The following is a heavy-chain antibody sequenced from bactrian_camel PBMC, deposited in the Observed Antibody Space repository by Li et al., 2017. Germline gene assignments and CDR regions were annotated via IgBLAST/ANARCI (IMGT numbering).Heavy chain of an antibody. CDR1: GYSYIVNC. V-gene: IGHV3S53*01. CDR2: FTSDDST. Sequence: HVQLVESGGGSVEAGGSLRLSCAASGYSYIVNCMGWYRQGIGEEREVVAAIFTSDDSTYYADSVKGRFNISRDNDKNTVYLQMSNLQPEDTAMYYCGAVTFDDNCVSSTPFANRGQGTQVTVS. D-gene: IGHD8*01. J-gene: IGHJ4*01. CDR3: GAVTFDDNCVSSTPFAN.